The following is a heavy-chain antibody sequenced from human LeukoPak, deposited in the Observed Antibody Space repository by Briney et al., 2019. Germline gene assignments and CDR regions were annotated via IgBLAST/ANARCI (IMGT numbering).Heavy chain of an antibody. D-gene: IGHD2-8*01. CDR2: INPSGGST. V-gene: IGHV1-46*01. J-gene: IGHJ5*02. CDR1: GYTFTSYY. Sequence: ASVKVSCKASGYTFTSYYMHWVRQAPGQGLEWMGIINPSGGSTSYAQKFQGRVTMTRDTSTSTVYMELSSLRSEDTAVYYCARDVAPVYPTGWFAPWGQGTLVTVSS. CDR3: ARDVAPVYPTGWFAP.